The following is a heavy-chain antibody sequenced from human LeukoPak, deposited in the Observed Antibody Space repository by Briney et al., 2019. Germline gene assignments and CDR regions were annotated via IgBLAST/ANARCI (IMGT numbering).Heavy chain of an antibody. Sequence: GASVKVSCKASGYTFTGYHMHWVRQAPGQGLEWMGWINPNSGGTNYAQKFQGRVTMTRDTSISTAYMELSRLRSDDTAVYYCARGPSYYDFWSGYLDYWGQGTLVTVSS. D-gene: IGHD3-3*01. CDR2: INPNSGGT. V-gene: IGHV1-2*02. J-gene: IGHJ4*02. CDR3: ARGPSYYDFWSGYLDY. CDR1: GYTFTGYH.